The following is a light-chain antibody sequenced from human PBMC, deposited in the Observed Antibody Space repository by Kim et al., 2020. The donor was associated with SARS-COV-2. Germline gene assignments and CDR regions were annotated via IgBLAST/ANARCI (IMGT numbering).Light chain of an antibody. CDR2: DTS. Sequence: GTVTLPWGSGTGAVTGGHYPYWYQQKPGQAPTTLIYDTSNEPSWTPARFSGSLLGGKAALTLSGAQPEDEAEFYCLLSYSGARVFGGGTQLTVL. CDR1: TGAVTGGHY. CDR3: LLSYSGARV. V-gene: IGLV7-46*01. J-gene: IGLJ3*02.